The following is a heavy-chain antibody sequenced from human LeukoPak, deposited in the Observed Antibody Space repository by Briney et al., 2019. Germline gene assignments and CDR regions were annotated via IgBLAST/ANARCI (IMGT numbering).Heavy chain of an antibody. D-gene: IGHD1-26*01. V-gene: IGHV3-53*01. Sequence: PGGSLRLSCAASGFTVSSNYMSWVRQAPGKGLEWVSVICSGGSTYYADSVKGRFTISRDNSKNTLNLQMNSLRADDTAVYYCARDSPTVGGYGMDVWGQGTTVTVSS. CDR1: GFTVSSNY. J-gene: IGHJ6*02. CDR2: ICSGGST. CDR3: ARDSPTVGGYGMDV.